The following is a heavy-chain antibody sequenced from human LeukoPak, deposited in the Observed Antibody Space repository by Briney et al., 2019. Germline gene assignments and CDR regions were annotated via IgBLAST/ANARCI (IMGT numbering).Heavy chain of an antibody. CDR1: GGSFSGYY. CDR2: INHSGST. D-gene: IGHD3-3*01. Sequence: SETLSLTCAVYGGSFSGYYWSWIRQPPGKGLEWIGEINHSGSTNCNPSLKSRVTISVDTSKNQFSLKLSSVTAADTAVYYCARGAVWSGYNYWGQGTLVTVSS. V-gene: IGHV4-34*01. CDR3: ARGAVWSGYNY. J-gene: IGHJ4*02.